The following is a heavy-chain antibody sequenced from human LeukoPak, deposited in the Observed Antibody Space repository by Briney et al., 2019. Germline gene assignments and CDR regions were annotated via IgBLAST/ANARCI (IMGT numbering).Heavy chain of an antibody. CDR2: IYSGGST. V-gene: IGHV3-66*01. D-gene: IGHD6-13*01. J-gene: IGHJ4*02. CDR3: ARDWGDIAAAGRDY. CDR1: GFTVSSNN. Sequence: GGSLRLSCAASGFTVSSNNMSWVRQAPGKGLEWVSVIYSGGSTYYADSVKGRFTISRDNSKNTLYLQMNSLRAEDTAVYYCARDWGDIAAAGRDYWGQGTLVTVSS.